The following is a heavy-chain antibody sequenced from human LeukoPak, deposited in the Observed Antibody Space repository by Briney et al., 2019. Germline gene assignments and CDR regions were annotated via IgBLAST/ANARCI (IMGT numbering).Heavy chain of an antibody. CDR2: ISSSSSYT. D-gene: IGHD3-10*01. Sequence: GGSLRLSCAASGFTFSDYYMRWIRQAPGKGVEWVSYISSSSSYTIYADSVKGRFTISRDNAKNSLYLQINCLRAEDTAVYYCARDRGVLWFGDLYGMDVWGKGTTVTVSS. CDR3: ARDRGVLWFGDLYGMDV. CDR1: GFTFSDYY. J-gene: IGHJ6*04. V-gene: IGHV3-11*06.